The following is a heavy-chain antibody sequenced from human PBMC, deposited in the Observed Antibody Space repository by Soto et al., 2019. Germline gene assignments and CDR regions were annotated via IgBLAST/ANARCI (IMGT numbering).Heavy chain of an antibody. CDR2: INADNGNT. Sequence: QVQLVQSGAEVKKPGASVKVSCKASGYTFTSYGISWVRQAPGQGLEWMGWINADNGNTNYAQKLQGRVTMTTDTSTSTDYMELRSLRFDDTAVYYCARDVGYGLIDYWGQGTLVTVSS. CDR1: GYTFTSYG. J-gene: IGHJ4*02. D-gene: IGHD5-18*01. CDR3: ARDVGYGLIDY. V-gene: IGHV1-18*01.